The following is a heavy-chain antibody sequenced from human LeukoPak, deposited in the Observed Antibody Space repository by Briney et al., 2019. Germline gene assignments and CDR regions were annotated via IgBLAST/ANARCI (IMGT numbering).Heavy chain of an antibody. D-gene: IGHD1-1*01. CDR3: ARHAVEAASRWFDP. J-gene: IGHJ5*02. CDR1: GGSISSGSFY. CDR2: IYTSGST. Sequence: SQTLSLTCTVSGGSISSGSFYWNWIRQPAGKGLEWIGRIYTSGSTYYNPSLKSRVTMSVDTSKKQFSLKLSSVTAADTAVYYCARHAVEAASRWFDPWGQGTLVTVSS. V-gene: IGHV4-61*02.